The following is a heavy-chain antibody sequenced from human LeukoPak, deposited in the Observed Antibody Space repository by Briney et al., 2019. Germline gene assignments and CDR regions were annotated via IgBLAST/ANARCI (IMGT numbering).Heavy chain of an antibody. J-gene: IGHJ4*02. CDR2: INQDGSDK. Sequence: GGYLRLSCAASGFTFSTYWMSWVRQAPGKGLEWVANINQDGSDKYHVDSVKGRFTISRDNSKNTLYLQMNSLRAEDTAVYYCAKHRVSIESHSYESHNYQSLDYWGQGTLVTVSS. CDR1: GFTFSTYW. D-gene: IGHD3-22*01. CDR3: AKHRVSIESHSYESHNYQSLDY. V-gene: IGHV3-7*01.